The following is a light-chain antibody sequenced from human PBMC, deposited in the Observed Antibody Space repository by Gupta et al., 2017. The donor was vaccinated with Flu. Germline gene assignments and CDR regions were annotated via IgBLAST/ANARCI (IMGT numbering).Light chain of an antibody. V-gene: IGKV2-30*01. J-gene: IGKJ1*01. CDR3: MQGSRWPWA. CDR2: HVF. CDR1: QSLVYRDGNIY. Sequence: DVVMIKSPPPLPVAIGQQASISCSSSQSLVYRDGNIYLYWLQQRPGQSPRRLFYHVFHRESGVPDRFSGSGSGTDFTLKISGVEAEDVEFYYCMQGSRWPWAFGQGTKVEI.